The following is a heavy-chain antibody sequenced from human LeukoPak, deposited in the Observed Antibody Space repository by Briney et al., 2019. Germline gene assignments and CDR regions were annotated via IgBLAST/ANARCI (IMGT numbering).Heavy chain of an antibody. CDR3: ARAGLSRYFDWSSPSGYYYGMDV. CDR1: GYTFAAYG. D-gene: IGHD3-9*01. Sequence: ASVKVSCKASGYTFAAYGISWVRQAPGQGLEWMGWINTDKGDKKYAQNLQGRVTMTTDTSTSTAYMDLRSLRSDDPAVYYCARAGLSRYFDWSSPSGYYYGMDVWGQGTTVTVSS. CDR2: INTDKGDK. V-gene: IGHV1-18*01. J-gene: IGHJ6*02.